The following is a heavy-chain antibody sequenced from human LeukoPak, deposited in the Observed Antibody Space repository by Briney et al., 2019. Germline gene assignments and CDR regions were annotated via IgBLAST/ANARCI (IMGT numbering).Heavy chain of an antibody. J-gene: IGHJ4*02. D-gene: IGHD2-15*01. CDR2: ISSSSSYI. CDR1: GFTFSSYS. V-gene: IGHV3-21*01. Sequence: PGGSLRLSCAASGFTFSSYSMNWVRQAPGKGLEWVSSISSSSSYIYYADSVKGRFTISRDNAKNSLYLQMNSLRAEDTAVHYCARTLGYCSGGSCYAQLDYWGQGTLVTVSS. CDR3: ARTLGYCSGGSCYAQLDY.